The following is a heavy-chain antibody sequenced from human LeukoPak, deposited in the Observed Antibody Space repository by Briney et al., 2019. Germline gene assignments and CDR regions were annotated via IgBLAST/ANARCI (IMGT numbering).Heavy chain of an antibody. CDR2: IYYSGST. CDR1: GGSISSYY. CDR3: ARALGWVDY. Sequence: SESLSLTCTVSGGSISSYYWSWIRQPPGKGLEWIGYIYYSGSTNYNPSLKSRVTISEDTSKNQFSLKLSSVTAADTAVYYCARALGWVDYGGQGTLVTVSS. V-gene: IGHV4-59*01. J-gene: IGHJ4*02. D-gene: IGHD2-15*01.